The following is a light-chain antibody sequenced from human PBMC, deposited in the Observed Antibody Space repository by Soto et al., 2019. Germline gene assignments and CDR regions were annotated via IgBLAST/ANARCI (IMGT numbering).Light chain of an antibody. CDR2: DAS. J-gene: IGKJ1*01. CDR1: QSVSSSY. CDR3: QQYGNSPRK. Sequence: EIVLTQSPCTLSLSPGERATLSCRASQSVSSSYLAWYQQKPGQAPRRLIYDASSRATGIPDRLTGSGSGPDFTLTISRLEPEDFALYYCQQYGNSPRKFGQGTKVEVK. V-gene: IGKV3-20*01.